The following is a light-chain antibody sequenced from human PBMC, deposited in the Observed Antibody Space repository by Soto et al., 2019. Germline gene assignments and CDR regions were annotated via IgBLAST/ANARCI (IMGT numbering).Light chain of an antibody. CDR1: SSDVGGYNH. CDR3: CSYTSSSIRV. CDR2: EVR. V-gene: IGLV2-14*01. Sequence: QSALTQPASVSGSPGQSITISCTGTSSDVGGYNHVSWYQQHPGKAPKLIIYEVRNRPSGVSNRLSGSKSGNTASLTISGLQAADEADYYCCSYTSSSIRVFGVGTKLTVL. J-gene: IGLJ3*02.